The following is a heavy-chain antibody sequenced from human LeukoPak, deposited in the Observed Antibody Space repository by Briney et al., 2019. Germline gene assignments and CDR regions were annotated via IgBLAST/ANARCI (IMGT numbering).Heavy chain of an antibody. V-gene: IGHV1-2*02. J-gene: IGHJ4*02. CDR1: GYTFTGYY. CDR2: INPNSGGT. CDR3: ARAQSLTAPAGTFANS. D-gene: IGHD6-13*01. Sequence: GASVKVSCKAPGYTFTGYYMHWVRQAPGQGLEWMGWINPNSGGTYYTQRFQGRVTMTRDTSISTAYMELSSLRSDDTAVYYCARAQSLTAPAGTFANSWGQGTLVTVSS.